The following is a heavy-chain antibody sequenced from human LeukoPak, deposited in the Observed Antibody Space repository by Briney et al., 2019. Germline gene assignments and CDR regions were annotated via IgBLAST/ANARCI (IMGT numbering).Heavy chain of an antibody. V-gene: IGHV1-24*01. Sequence: GASVKVSCKVSGYILTELSMHWVRQAPGKGLEWMGGFDPEDGETIYAQKFQGRVTMTEDTSTDTAYMELSSLRSEDTAVYYRARLRGYSYGYPGWGYFDYWGQGTLVTVSS. CDR2: FDPEDGET. D-gene: IGHD5-18*01. CDR1: GYILTELS. CDR3: ARLRGYSYGYPGWGYFDY. J-gene: IGHJ4*02.